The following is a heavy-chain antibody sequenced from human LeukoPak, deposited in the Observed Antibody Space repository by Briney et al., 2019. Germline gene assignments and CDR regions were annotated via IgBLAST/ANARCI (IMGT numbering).Heavy chain of an antibody. CDR1: GFTFSYYS. D-gene: IGHD3-22*01. CDR2: ISYDGSNK. Sequence: GGSLRLSCAASGFTFSYYSMHWVRQAPGKGLEWVAVISYDGSNKYYADSVKGRFAISRDNTRNTLYLQMNSLRSEDTAVYYCARGGCYFDSSDYQPDWGKGTLVTVSS. CDR3: ARGGCYFDSSDYQPD. J-gene: IGHJ4*02. V-gene: IGHV3-30*09.